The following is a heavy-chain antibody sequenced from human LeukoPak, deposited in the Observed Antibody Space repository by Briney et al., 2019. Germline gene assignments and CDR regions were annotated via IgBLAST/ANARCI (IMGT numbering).Heavy chain of an antibody. J-gene: IGHJ4*02. D-gene: IGHD6-19*01. V-gene: IGHV3-30*02. CDR2: MWSDGSQK. CDR1: GFTFSSYA. CDR3: ATNNSGGFDD. Sequence: GGSLRLSCAASGFTFSSYAMLWVRQAPGKGLEWIAFMWSDGSQKYYADSVKGRFTISRDNFKNTLYLQMNSLRAEDTAVYYCATNNSGGFDDWGQGTLVTVSS.